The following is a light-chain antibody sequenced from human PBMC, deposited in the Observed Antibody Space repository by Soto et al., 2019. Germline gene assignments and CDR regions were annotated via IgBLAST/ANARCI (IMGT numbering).Light chain of an antibody. J-gene: IGLJ3*02. Sequence: QSALTQPASVSGSPGQSITISCTGTSSDVGSYNLVSWYQQHPGKAPKLMIYEGSKRASGVSNRFSGFKSGSTASLTISGLQAEDEADYYCCSYAGSTTWVFGGGTKVTVL. CDR3: CSYAGSTTWV. V-gene: IGLV2-23*01. CDR2: EGS. CDR1: SSDVGSYNL.